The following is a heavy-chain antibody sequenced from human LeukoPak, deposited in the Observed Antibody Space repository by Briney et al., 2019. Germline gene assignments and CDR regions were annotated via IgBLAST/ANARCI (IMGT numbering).Heavy chain of an antibody. J-gene: IGHJ4*02. CDR1: GGSISSSSYY. V-gene: IGHV4-61*05. CDR2: IYYTGST. Sequence: SETLSLTGTVSGGSISSSSYYWGWIRQPPGKGLEWIGYIYYTGSTNYNPSLKSRVTISVDTSKNQFSLNLSSVTAADTAVYYCARAVAYGIDTGYFDYWGQGTLVTVSS. CDR3: ARAVAYGIDTGYFDY. D-gene: IGHD2-8*02.